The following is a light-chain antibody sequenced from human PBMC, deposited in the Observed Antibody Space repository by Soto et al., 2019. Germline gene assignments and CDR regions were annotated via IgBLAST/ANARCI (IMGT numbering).Light chain of an antibody. CDR3: QQYGSLPLFT. CDR1: QSVSSSY. Sequence: EIVLTQSPGTLSLSPGERVTLSCRASQSVSSSYLAWYQQKPGQAPRLLLYGASSRATGIPDRFRGSGSGIDVTNTISRLEPEDSAVYYCQQYGSLPLFTFGPGTKVDSK. CDR2: GAS. J-gene: IGKJ3*01. V-gene: IGKV3-20*01.